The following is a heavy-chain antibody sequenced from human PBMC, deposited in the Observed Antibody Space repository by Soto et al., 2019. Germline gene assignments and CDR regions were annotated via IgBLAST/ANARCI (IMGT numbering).Heavy chain of an antibody. CDR3: TKRRNVLRFLEWSSGMEV. J-gene: IGHJ6*02. V-gene: IGHV3-30*18. D-gene: IGHD3-3*01. Sequence: GGSLRLSCAASGFTFSNYGMHWVRQAPGKGLEWVAFISDDGSNKYYAASMKGRFTMSRDNSKRTLYLQMSSLRVEDTAVYYCTKRRNVLRFLEWSSGMEVWGQGTTVTVSS. CDR1: GFTFSNYG. CDR2: ISDDGSNK.